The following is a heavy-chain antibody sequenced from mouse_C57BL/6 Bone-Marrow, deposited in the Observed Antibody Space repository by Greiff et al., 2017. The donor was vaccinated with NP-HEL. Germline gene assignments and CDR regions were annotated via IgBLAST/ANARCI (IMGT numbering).Heavy chain of an antibody. Sequence: QVQLQQPGAELVKPGASVKMSCKASGYTFTSYWITWVKQRPGQGLEWIGDIYPGSGSTNYNEKFKGKATLTADKSSSTAYMELRSLTSEDSAVYFCARYGFDYWGQGTTLTVSS. V-gene: IGHV1-55*01. J-gene: IGHJ2*01. CDR1: GYTFTSYW. CDR3: ARYGFDY. D-gene: IGHD1-1*02. CDR2: IYPGSGST.